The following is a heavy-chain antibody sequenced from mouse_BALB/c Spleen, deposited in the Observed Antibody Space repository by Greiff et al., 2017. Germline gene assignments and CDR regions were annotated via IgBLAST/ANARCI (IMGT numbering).Heavy chain of an antibody. CDR2: IDPENGNT. CDR3: ARDYGNYESAMDY. D-gene: IGHD2-1*01. Sequence: EVQLQQSGAELVRPGALVKLSCKASGFNIKDYYMHWVKQRPEQGLEWIGWIDPENGNTIYDPKFQDKASITADTSSNTAYLQLSSLTSEDTAVYYCARDYGNYESAMDYWGQGTSVTVSS. J-gene: IGHJ4*01. V-gene: IGHV14-1*02. CDR1: GFNIKDYY.